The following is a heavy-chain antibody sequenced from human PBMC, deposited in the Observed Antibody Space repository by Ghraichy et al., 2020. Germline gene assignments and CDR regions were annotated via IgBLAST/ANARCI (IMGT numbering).Heavy chain of an antibody. CDR1: GFTFSSHA. J-gene: IGHJ4*02. Sequence: GGSLRLSCAASGFTFSSHAMTWVRQAPGKGLEWVAAIGSSGAQTFYADSVRGPFTISRDNSKNTLYLHMNNLKAEDTAVYYCTSRGITVRSEWGSLDYWGQGTLVTVSS. CDR2: IGSSGAQT. CDR3: TSRGITVRSEWGSLDY. V-gene: IGHV3-23*01. D-gene: IGHD3-22*01.